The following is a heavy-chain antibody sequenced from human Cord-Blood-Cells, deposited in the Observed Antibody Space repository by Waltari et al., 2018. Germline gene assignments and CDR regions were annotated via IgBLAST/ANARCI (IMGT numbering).Heavy chain of an antibody. CDR1: GGSIRRYY. V-gene: IGHV4-4*07. CDR2: IYTSGGT. D-gene: IGHD6-13*01. J-gene: IGHJ4*02. CDR3: AREYSSSWGSPNLFDY. Sequence: QVQLQESGPGLVKPSETLSRTCTVSGGSIRRYYWSWLRQPAGKGPEWIGRIYTSGGTNYNPSLKSRVTMSVDTSKNQFSLKLSSVTAADTAVYYCAREYSSSWGSPNLFDYWGQGTLVTVSS.